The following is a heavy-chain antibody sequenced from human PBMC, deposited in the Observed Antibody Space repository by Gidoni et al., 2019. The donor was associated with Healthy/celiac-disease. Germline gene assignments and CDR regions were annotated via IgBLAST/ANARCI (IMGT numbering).Heavy chain of an antibody. CDR2: ISYDGSNK. CDR1: GFTCSSSG. V-gene: IGHV3-30*18. J-gene: IGHJ4*02. CDR3: AKDKQLAGWGDYFDY. D-gene: IGHD6-6*01. Sequence: QVQLVESGGGVVQPGRSLRLSCADSGFTCSSSGMHWVRQAPGKGLEWVAVISYDGSNKYYAYSVKGRFTISRDNSKNTLYLQMNSLRAEDTAVYYCAKDKQLAGWGDYFDYWGQGTLVTVSS.